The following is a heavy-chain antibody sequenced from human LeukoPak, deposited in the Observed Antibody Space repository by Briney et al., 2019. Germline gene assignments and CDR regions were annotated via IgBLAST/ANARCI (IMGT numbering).Heavy chain of an antibody. CDR2: INHSGST. Sequence: SETLSLTCTVSGGSISSYYWSWIRQPPGKGLEWIGEINHSGSTNYNPSLKSRVTISVDTSKNQFSLKLSSVTAADTAVYYCARHLSHVEGAFDIWGQGTMVTVSS. CDR1: GGSISSYY. V-gene: IGHV4-34*01. J-gene: IGHJ3*02. CDR3: ARHLSHVEGAFDI. D-gene: IGHD5-24*01.